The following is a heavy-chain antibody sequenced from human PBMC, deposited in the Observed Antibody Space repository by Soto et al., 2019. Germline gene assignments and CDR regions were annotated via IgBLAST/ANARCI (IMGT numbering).Heavy chain of an antibody. J-gene: IGHJ4*02. Sequence: PGGSLRLSCASSGFTFSSYAMSWVRQAPGKGLEWVSAISGSGSSKYYADSVKGRFTISRDNSKNTLYLQMNSLRAEDTAVYYCAKDLHYDILTGPYYFDYWGQGTLVTVSS. CDR3: AKDLHYDILTGPYYFDY. CDR2: ISGSGSSK. D-gene: IGHD3-9*01. V-gene: IGHV3-23*01. CDR1: GFTFSSYA.